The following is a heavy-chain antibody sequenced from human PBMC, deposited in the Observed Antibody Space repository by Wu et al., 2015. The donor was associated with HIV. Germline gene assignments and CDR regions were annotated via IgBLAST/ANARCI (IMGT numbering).Heavy chain of an antibody. CDR3: ARDQRWGPTGQWLDGGIDY. CDR2: IIPIFGTA. J-gene: IGHJ4*02. V-gene: IGHV1-69*05. Sequence: QVQLVQSGAEVKKPGSSVKVSCKASGGTFSSYAISWVRQAPGQGLEWMGGIIPIFGTANYAQKFQGRVTITTDESTSTAYMELSSLRSEDTAVYYCARDQRWGPTGQWLDGGIDYWGQGTLGHRLL. CDR1: GGTFSSYA. D-gene: IGHD6-19*01.